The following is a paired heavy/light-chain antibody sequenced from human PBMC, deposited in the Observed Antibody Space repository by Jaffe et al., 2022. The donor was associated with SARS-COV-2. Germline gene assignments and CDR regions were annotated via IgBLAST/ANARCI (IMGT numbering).Heavy chain of an antibody. V-gene: IGHV1-46*01. J-gene: IGHJ4*02. CDR1: GYTFTTYY. D-gene: IGHD5-12*01. CDR2: INPSGGST. CDR3: ARNVDSGLDY. Sequence: QVQLVQSGAEVKKPGASVKVSCKASGYTFTTYYMHWVRQAPGQGLEWMGMINPSGGSTSYAQKFQGRVTMTGDTTSTVYMELSSLRSEDTGVYYCARNVDSGLDYWGQGTLVTVSS.
Light chain of an antibody. J-gene: IGLJ1*01. CDR1: SSDVGGYNY. V-gene: IGLV2-11*01. CDR3: CSLAASYTYV. Sequence: QSALTQPRSVSGSPGQSVTISCTGTSSDVGGYNYVSWYQQHPGKAPKLMIYDVIKRPSGVPDRFSGSKSGNTASLTISGLQAEDEADYYCCSLAASYTYVFGTGTKVTVL. CDR2: DVI.